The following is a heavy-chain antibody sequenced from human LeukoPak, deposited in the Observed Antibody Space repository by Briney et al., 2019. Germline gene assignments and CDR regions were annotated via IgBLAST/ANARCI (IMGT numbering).Heavy chain of an antibody. CDR1: GGSISSYY. CDR2: IYYSGST. CDR3: VGAKHWLSFDI. Sequence: ETLSLTCTVSGGSISSYYWSWIRQPPGKGLEWIGYIYYSGSTNYNPSLKSRVTISVDTSKNQFSLRLSSVTAADTAVYYCVGAKHWLSFDIWGQGTMVTVSS. D-gene: IGHD3-9*01. J-gene: IGHJ3*02. V-gene: IGHV4-59*08.